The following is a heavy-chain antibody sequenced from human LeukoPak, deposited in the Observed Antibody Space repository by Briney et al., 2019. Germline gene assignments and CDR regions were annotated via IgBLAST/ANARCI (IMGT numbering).Heavy chain of an antibody. V-gene: IGHV3-23*01. CDR1: RFSFSDYA. CDR2: ISGSGDKT. D-gene: IGHD6-19*01. CDR3: AKGIYSSGWSYFDY. Sequence: GGSLGLSCAASRFSFSDYAMSWVRQAQGKGPEWVSAISGSGDKTYYADSVKGRFTISRDKPKNTLYLQMNSLRAEDTAVYYCAKGIYSSGWSYFDYWGHGTLVTVSS. J-gene: IGHJ4*01.